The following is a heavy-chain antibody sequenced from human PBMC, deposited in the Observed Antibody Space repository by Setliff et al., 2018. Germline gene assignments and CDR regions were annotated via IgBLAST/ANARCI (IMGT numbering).Heavy chain of an antibody. CDR2: IWDDGGNK. CDR3: ARTCSGSGCYAGLES. Sequence: PGGSLRLSCAASGFTFSTYRMHWVRQAPGKGLEWVAVIWDDGGNKYHADSVKGRFTISRGNSKNTLYLQMNSLRPEDTAVYYCARTCSGSGCYAGLESWGQGTPVTVS. V-gene: IGHV3-33*08. CDR1: GFTFSTYR. J-gene: IGHJ4*02. D-gene: IGHD2-15*01.